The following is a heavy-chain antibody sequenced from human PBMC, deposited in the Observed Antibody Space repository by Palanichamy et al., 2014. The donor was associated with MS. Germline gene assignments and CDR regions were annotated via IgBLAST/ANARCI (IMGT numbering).Heavy chain of an antibody. J-gene: IGHJ6*02. CDR1: GFTFSSFE. CDR2: ISSSGNTI. Sequence: EVQLVESGGDLVQPGGSLRLSCAASGFTFSSFEMNWVRQAPGKGLEWVSYISSSGNTIYYADSVKGRFTISRDNVKNSLYLQMNSLRAEDTALYYCARQQGNFYFYAMDVWGQGTTVTVSS. D-gene: IGHD1/OR15-1a*01. V-gene: IGHV3-48*03. CDR3: ARQQGNFYFYAMDV.